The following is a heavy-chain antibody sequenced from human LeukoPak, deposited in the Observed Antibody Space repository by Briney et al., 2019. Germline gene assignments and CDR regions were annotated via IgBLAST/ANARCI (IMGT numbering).Heavy chain of an antibody. CDR3: AREHPYYYDSSGTALMAEIKYYFDY. CDR2: IKQDGSEK. J-gene: IGHJ4*02. V-gene: IGHV3-7*01. CDR1: GFTFSSYG. Sequence: TGGSLRLSCAASGFTFSSYGMHWVRQAPGKGLEWVANIKQDGSEKYYVDSVKGRFTISRDNAKNSLYLQMNSLRAEDTGVYYCAREHPYYYDSSGTALMAEIKYYFDYWGQGTLVTVSS. D-gene: IGHD3-22*01.